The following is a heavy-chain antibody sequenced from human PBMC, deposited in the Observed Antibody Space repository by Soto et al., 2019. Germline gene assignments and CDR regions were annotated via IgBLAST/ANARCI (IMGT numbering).Heavy chain of an antibody. D-gene: IGHD4-4*01. Sequence: QLQLQESGPGLVKPSETLSLTCTVSGGSISSSSYYWGWIRQPPGKGLEWIGSIYYSGSTYYNPSLKSRVTISVDTSKNQFSLKLSSVTAADTAVYYCARRLTNHNWFDPWGQGTLVTVSS. CDR1: GGSISSSSYY. J-gene: IGHJ5*02. CDR3: ARRLTNHNWFDP. V-gene: IGHV4-39*01. CDR2: IYYSGST.